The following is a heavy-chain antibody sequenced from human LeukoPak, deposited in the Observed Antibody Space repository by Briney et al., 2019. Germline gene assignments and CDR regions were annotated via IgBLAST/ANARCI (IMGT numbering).Heavy chain of an antibody. Sequence: ASVKVSCKASGYSFTGYYMHWVRQAPGQGLEWMGWINPNSGGTNYAQKFQGRVTMTRDTSISTAYMELSRLRSDDTAVYYCARDLEGFEGRGVARKVSRYFDYWGQGTLVTVSS. CDR3: ARDLEGFEGRGVARKVSRYFDY. J-gene: IGHJ4*02. CDR1: GYSFTGYY. D-gene: IGHD3-3*01. V-gene: IGHV1-2*02. CDR2: INPNSGGT.